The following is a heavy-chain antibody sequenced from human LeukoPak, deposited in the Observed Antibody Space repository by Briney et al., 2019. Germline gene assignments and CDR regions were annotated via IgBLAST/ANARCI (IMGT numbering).Heavy chain of an antibody. CDR3: ARYQGGGWDV. Sequence: GGSLRLSCTVSGFAFSGYAMSWVRQAPGKGPEWVANIKQDGSEKHSLDSLKGRFTISRDNAKRSLYLQMSSLRAEDTAVYYCARYQGGGWDVWGQGTTVTVSS. CDR2: IKQDGSEK. J-gene: IGHJ6*02. CDR1: GFAFSGYA. V-gene: IGHV3-7*01. D-gene: IGHD6-25*01.